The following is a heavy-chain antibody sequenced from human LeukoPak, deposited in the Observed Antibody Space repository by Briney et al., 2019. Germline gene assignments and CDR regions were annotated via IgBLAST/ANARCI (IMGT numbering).Heavy chain of an antibody. CDR3: ARVNYYGSGSYYSANYYMDV. D-gene: IGHD3-10*01. CDR2: INPNSGGT. V-gene: IGHV1-2*02. CDR1: GYTFTVYY. Sequence: GASVKVSCKASGYTFTVYYMHWVRHAPGQGLEWMGWINPNSGGTNYAQKFQGRVTMTRDTSISTAYMELSRLRSDDTAVYYCARVNYYGSGSYYSANYYMDVWGKGTTVTISS. J-gene: IGHJ6*03.